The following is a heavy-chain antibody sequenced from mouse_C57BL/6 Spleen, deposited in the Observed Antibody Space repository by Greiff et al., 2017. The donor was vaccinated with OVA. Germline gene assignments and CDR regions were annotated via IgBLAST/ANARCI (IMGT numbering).Heavy chain of an antibody. CDR3: TRVGGAGTVDY. CDR1: GFTFSSYA. D-gene: IGHD4-1*01. V-gene: IGHV5-9-1*02. Sequence: EVKLEESGEGLVKPGGSLKLSCAASGFTFSSYAMSWVRQTPEKRLEWVAYISSGGDYIYYADTVKGRFTISRDNARNTLYLQMSSLKSEDTAMYYCTRVGGAGTVDYWGQGTTLTVSS. J-gene: IGHJ2*01. CDR2: ISSGGDYI.